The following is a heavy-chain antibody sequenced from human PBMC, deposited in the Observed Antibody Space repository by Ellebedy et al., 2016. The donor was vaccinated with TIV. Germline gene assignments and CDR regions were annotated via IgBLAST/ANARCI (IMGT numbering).Heavy chain of an antibody. CDR3: ARDHVWSYDN. D-gene: IGHD2-8*02. Sequence: PGGSLRLSCAASGFSFSSHWMHWVRQAPGKGLMWVSHIHPDGSDTAYADSVRGRFTISRDNAENTLYLQMDSLRADDTAVYYCARDHVWSYDNWGQGTLVTVSS. J-gene: IGHJ4*02. CDR2: IHPDGSDT. CDR1: GFSFSSHW. V-gene: IGHV3-74*01.